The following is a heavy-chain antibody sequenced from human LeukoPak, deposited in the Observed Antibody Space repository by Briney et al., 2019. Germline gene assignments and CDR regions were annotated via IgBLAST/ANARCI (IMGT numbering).Heavy chain of an antibody. V-gene: IGHV4-59*08. CDR2: IYYSGST. CDR3: ARVGYSGAFDI. D-gene: IGHD3-22*01. J-gene: IGHJ3*02. Sequence: SETLSLTCTVSGGSISSYYWSWIQQPPGKGLEWIGYIYYSGSTNYNPSLKSRVTISVDTSKNQFSLKLSSVTAADTAVYYCARVGYSGAFDIWGQGTMVTVSS. CDR1: GGSISSYY.